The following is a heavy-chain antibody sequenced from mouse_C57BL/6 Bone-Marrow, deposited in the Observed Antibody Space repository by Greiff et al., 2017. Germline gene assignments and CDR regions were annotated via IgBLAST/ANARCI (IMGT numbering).Heavy chain of an antibody. V-gene: IGHV5-6*01. CDR2: ISSGGSYT. D-gene: IGHD2-4*01. J-gene: IGHJ3*01. CDR1: GFTFSSYG. CDR3: ARHYDYGAWLAY. Sequence: EVKLVESGGDLVKPGGSLKLSCAASGFTFSSYGMSWVRQTPDKRLEWVATISSGGSYTYYPDSVKGRFTISRDNAKNTLYLQMSSLKSEDTAMYYCARHYDYGAWLAYWGQGTLVTVSA.